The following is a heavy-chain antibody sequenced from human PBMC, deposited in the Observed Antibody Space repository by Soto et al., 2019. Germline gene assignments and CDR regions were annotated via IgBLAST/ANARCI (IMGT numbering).Heavy chain of an antibody. CDR3: GGVLPPFDP. CDR1: GYTFTSYG. CDR2: INAYNGNT. V-gene: IGHV1-18*01. J-gene: IGHJ5*02. Sequence: QVQLVQSGAEVKKPGASVKVSCKASGYTFTSYGISWVRQAPGQGLEWMGWINAYNGNTNYAQKLQGRVTMTTDTSTGTAYMELRSPRSDGKAGYYWGGVLPPFDPWGQGTLVTVSS.